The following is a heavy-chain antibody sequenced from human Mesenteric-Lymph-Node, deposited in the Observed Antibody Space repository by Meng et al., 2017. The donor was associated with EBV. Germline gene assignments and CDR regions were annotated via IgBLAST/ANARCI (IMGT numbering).Heavy chain of an antibody. Sequence: QGERRQWVAGMLKPSETRSLTCAVHGGSFSDYFWTWIRQAPGKGLEWVGEINHSGSTKYNPSLKSRVTISVDTSKNQISLNLNSVTAADTAVYYCARPRIRYGSGSYYYWGQGTLVTVSS. D-gene: IGHD3-10*01. CDR2: INHSGST. CDR3: ARPRIRYGSGSYYY. V-gene: IGHV4-34*01. J-gene: IGHJ4*02. CDR1: GGSFSDYF.